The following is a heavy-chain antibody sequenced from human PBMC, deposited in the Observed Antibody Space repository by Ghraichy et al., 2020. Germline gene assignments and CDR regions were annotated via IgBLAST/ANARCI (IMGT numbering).Heavy chain of an antibody. CDR3: ARDAYDFWSGYPISGGYYYGMDV. Sequence: SETLSLTCAVSGGSISSGDYSWSWIRQTPGKGLEWIGYIYYSGSTNYNPSLKSRVTISVDTSKNQFSLKLSSVTAADTAVYYCARDAYDFWSGYPISGGYYYGMDVWGQGTTVTVSS. J-gene: IGHJ6*02. V-gene: IGHV4-61*08. D-gene: IGHD3-3*01. CDR1: GGSISSGDYS. CDR2: IYYSGST.